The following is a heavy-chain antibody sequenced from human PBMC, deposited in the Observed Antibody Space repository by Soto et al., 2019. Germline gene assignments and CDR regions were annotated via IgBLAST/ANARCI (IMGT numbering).Heavy chain of an antibody. CDR1: GFTFSSYA. CDR2: ISYDGTYK. CDR3: ARDVYTNGADAFDV. V-gene: IGHV3-30-3*01. D-gene: IGHD5-18*01. J-gene: IGHJ3*01. Sequence: QVQLVESGGGVVQPGRSLRLSCASSGFTFSSYAMHWVRQAPGRGLEWVAMISYDGTYKYYVDSVKGRFTISRENSKNTLYLEMNSLRGEDTAVYYCARDVYTNGADAFDVRGLGTMVTVSS.